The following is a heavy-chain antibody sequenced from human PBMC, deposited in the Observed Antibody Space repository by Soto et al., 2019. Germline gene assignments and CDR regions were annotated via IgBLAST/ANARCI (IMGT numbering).Heavy chain of an antibody. J-gene: IGHJ3*02. CDR2: IYYSGST. D-gene: IGHD3-22*01. V-gene: IGHV4-59*01. Sequence: QVQLQESGPGLVKPSETLSLTCTVSGGSISSYYWSWIRQPPGKGLEWIGYIYYSGSTNYNPSLKSRVPISVDTSKNHFSLKLSSVTAADTAVYYCASSLTYYDDSSGRLDAFDIGGQGTMVTVSS. CDR3: ASSLTYYDDSSGRLDAFDI. CDR1: GGSISSYY.